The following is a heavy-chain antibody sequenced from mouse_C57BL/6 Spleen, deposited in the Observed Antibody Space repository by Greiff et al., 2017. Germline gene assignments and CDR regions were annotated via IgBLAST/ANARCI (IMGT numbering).Heavy chain of an antibody. CDR1: GYAFSSYW. Sequence: VQLQQSGAELVKPGASVKISCKASGYAFSSYWMNWVKQRPGKGLEWIGQIYPGDGDTNYNGKFKGKATRTADKSSSTAYMQLSSLTSEDSAVYFCAREEATGTLLFAYWGQGTLVTVSA. J-gene: IGHJ3*01. D-gene: IGHD4-1*01. CDR3: AREEATGTLLFAY. V-gene: IGHV1-80*01. CDR2: IYPGDGDT.